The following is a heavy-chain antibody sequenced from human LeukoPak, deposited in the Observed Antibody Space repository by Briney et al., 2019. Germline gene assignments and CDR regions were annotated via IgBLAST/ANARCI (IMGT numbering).Heavy chain of an antibody. V-gene: IGHV3-23*01. CDR2: ITTSDGNT. D-gene: IGHD3-9*01. J-gene: IGHJ5*02. CDR3: ARDYTGYFP. CDR1: GFTFSSYT. Sequence: GGSLRLSCAASGFTFSSYTTSWVRQAPGKGLGWVSTITTSDGNTYYADSVKGRFTVSRDNSKNTLFLQMNSLRAEDTAVYYCARDYTGYFPWGQGTLVIVSS.